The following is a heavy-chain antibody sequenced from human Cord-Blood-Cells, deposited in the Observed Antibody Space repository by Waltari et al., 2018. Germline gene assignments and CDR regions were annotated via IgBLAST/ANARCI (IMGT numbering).Heavy chain of an antibody. CDR1: GGSISSHY. V-gene: IGHV4-59*11. Sequence: QVQLQESGPGLVKPSETLSLTCTVSGGSISSHYWRWIRQPPGKGLEWIGYIYCSGSTNYNPSLKSRVTISVDTSKNQFSLKLSSVTAADTAVYYCAREEQLVGMDVWGQGTTVTVSS. CDR3: AREEQLVGMDV. D-gene: IGHD6-6*01. CDR2: IYCSGST. J-gene: IGHJ6*02.